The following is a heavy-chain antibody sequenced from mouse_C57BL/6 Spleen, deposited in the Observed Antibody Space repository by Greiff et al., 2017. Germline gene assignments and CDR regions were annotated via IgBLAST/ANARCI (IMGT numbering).Heavy chain of an antibody. CDR2: ISDGGSYT. CDR3: ARDLLKNRYFDV. J-gene: IGHJ1*03. D-gene: IGHD1-3*01. Sequence: EVQGVESGGGLVKPGGSLKLSCAASGFTFSSYAMSWVRQTPEKRLEWVATISDGGSYTYYPDNVKGRFTISRDNAKNNLYLQMSHLKSEDTAMYYCARDLLKNRYFDVWGTGTTVTVSS. V-gene: IGHV5-4*01. CDR1: GFTFSSYA.